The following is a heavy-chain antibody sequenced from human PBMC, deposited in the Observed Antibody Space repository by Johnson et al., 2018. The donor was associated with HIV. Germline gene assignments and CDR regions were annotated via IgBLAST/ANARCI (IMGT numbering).Heavy chain of an antibody. CDR3: ASSSPRDAFDI. V-gene: IGHV3-33*08. CDR2: IRYDGNNK. Sequence: QVHLVESGGGVVQPGRSLRLSCEASGFTFSSYDMHWVRQAPGKGLEWVAVIRYDGNNKYYTDSVKGRFTISRDNSKNTLYLQMNSLRAEDTAVYYCASSSPRDAFDIWGQGTMVTVSS. J-gene: IGHJ3*02. CDR1: GFTFSSYD.